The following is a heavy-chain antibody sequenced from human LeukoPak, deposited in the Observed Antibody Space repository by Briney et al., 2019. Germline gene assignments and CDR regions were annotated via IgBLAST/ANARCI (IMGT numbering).Heavy chain of an antibody. V-gene: IGHV1-69*04. CDR2: IIPILGIA. Sequence: ASVKVSCKASGGTFSSYAISWVRQAPGQGLEWMGRIIPILGIANYAQKFQGRVTITADKSTSTAYMELSSLRSEDTAVYYCAGGPGSGSYYKGAWFDPWGQGTLVTVSS. D-gene: IGHD3-10*01. J-gene: IGHJ5*02. CDR3: AGGPGSGSYYKGAWFDP. CDR1: GGTFSSYA.